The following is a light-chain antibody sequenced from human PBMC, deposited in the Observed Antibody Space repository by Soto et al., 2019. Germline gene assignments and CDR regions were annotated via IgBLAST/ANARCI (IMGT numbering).Light chain of an antibody. CDR2: NDK. CDR1: SSNIGTNT. CDR3: AAWDGSLKGVV. J-gene: IGLJ2*01. Sequence: QSAPTQAPSASGTPGQRVTISCSGSSSNIGTNTFNWYQQLPGTAPKLLIYNDKQRPSGVPDRVSGSKSDTSASLAISGLHSDDEADYYCAAWDGSLKGVVFGGGTKLTVL. V-gene: IGLV1-44*01.